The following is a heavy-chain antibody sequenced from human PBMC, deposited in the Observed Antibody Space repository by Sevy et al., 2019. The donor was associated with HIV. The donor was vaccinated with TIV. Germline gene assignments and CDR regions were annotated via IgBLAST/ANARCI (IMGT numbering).Heavy chain of an antibody. Sequence: GSLRLSCEASGFTLKSYWMNWVRQAPGKGLEWVANINQDGSVKYYADSVKGRFTISRDDTRNLLSLEMNSVRAGDTALYYCVRVIAADASFWGQGTLVTVSS. D-gene: IGHD6-13*01. CDR3: VRVIAADASF. V-gene: IGHV3-7*01. CDR1: GFTLKSYW. CDR2: INQDGSVK. J-gene: IGHJ4*02.